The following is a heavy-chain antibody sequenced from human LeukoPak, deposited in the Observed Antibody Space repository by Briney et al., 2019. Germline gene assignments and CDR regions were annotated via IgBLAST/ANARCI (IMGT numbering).Heavy chain of an antibody. CDR1: GFSFADSW. CDR2: INNDGSDT. CDR3: ARVSGLGMNEYYQH. Sequence: EGSLRLSCAASGFSFADSWMHWVRQAPGKGLVWVSRINNDGSDTRYADSVRGRFTISRDNAKNTLYLQMNSLRAEDTAVYYCARVSGLGMNEYYQHWGQGTLVTVPS. V-gene: IGHV3-74*01. J-gene: IGHJ1*01. D-gene: IGHD3-10*01.